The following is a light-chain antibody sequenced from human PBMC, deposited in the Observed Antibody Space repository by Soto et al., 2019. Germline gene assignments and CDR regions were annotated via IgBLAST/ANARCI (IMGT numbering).Light chain of an antibody. CDR1: SSDVGDYNY. Sequence: QSALTQPASVSGSPGQSITISCTGTSSDVGDYNYVSWYQQHPGKAPKLMIYEVSNRPSGVSNRFSGSKSGNTASLTISGLQAEDEPDYYCSSYTSSYVFGTGTKLTVL. V-gene: IGLV2-14*01. J-gene: IGLJ1*01. CDR3: SSYTSSYV. CDR2: EVS.